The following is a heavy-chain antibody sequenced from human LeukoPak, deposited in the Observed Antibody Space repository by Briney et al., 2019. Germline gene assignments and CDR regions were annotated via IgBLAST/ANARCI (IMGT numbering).Heavy chain of an antibody. CDR2: ITWDGGRT. CDR3: VKGGSYYGYFDY. Sequence: GGFLRLSCAASGFTFDDYGMHWVLQAPGKGLEWVSLITWDGGRTYYADSVKGRFTISRDNSKNSLYLHMNSLRPEDTALYYCVKGGSYYGYFDYWGQGTLVTVSS. D-gene: IGHD1-26*01. CDR1: GFTFDDYG. V-gene: IGHV3-43D*04. J-gene: IGHJ4*02.